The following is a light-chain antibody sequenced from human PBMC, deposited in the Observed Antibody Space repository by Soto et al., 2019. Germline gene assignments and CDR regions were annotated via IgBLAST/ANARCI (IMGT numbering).Light chain of an antibody. CDR2: GAS. Sequence: EIVMTQSPATLSVSPGERATLSCRASQSVSSSLAWYQQKPGQAPRLLFYGASTRATGVPARFSGSGSGTEFTLTISSLQSEDLAVYYCQQYGSSPLTFGGGTKVEIK. CDR3: QQYGSSPLT. V-gene: IGKV3-15*01. J-gene: IGKJ4*01. CDR1: QSVSSS.